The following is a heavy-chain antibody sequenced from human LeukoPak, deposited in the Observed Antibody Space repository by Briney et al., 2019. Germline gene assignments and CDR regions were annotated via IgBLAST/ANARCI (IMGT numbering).Heavy chain of an antibody. CDR1: GFTFSSYA. J-gene: IGHJ4*02. CDR3: AKDRYDYVWGSYDEYYFDY. D-gene: IGHD3-16*01. V-gene: IGHV3-23*01. Sequence: GGSLRLSCAASGFTFSSYAMSWFRQAPGKGLEWVSGISGDGGSTYYADSVKGRFTISRDNSKNTLYLQMNSLRAEDTAVYYCAKDRYDYVWGSYDEYYFDYWGQGTLVTVSS. CDR2: ISGDGGST.